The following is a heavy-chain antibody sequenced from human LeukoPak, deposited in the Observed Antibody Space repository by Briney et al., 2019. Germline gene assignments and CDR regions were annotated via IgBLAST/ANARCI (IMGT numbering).Heavy chain of an antibody. Sequence: PSETLSLTCTVSGGSISRSSYYWGWIRQPPGKGLEWIGEINHSGSTNYNPSLKSRVTISVDTSKNQFSLKLSSVTAADTAVYYCARWGDSSGYQQVWYFDYWGQGTLVTVSS. V-gene: IGHV4-39*07. CDR1: GGSISRSSYY. D-gene: IGHD3-22*01. J-gene: IGHJ4*02. CDR3: ARWGDSSGYQQVWYFDY. CDR2: INHSGST.